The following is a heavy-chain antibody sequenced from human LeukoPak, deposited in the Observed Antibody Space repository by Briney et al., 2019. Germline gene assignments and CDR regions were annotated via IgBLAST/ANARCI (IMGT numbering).Heavy chain of an antibody. D-gene: IGHD3-22*01. CDR1: GYTFTGYY. J-gene: IGHJ4*02. Sequence: ASVKVSCKASGYTFTGYYMHWVRQVPGQGLEWMGWINPNSGGTNYAQKFQGRVTMTRDTSISAAYMELSRLRSDDTAVYYCAMTSYYYDSSGYFDYWGQGTLVTVSS. V-gene: IGHV1-2*02. CDR2: INPNSGGT. CDR3: AMTSYYYDSSGYFDY.